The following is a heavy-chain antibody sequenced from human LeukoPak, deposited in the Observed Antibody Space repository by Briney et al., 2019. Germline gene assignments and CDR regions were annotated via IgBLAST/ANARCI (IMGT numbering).Heavy chain of an antibody. D-gene: IGHD3-10*01. V-gene: IGHV1-18*04. CDR2: ISAYNGNT. J-gene: IGHJ5*02. CDR3: ARGPKAMVRGVIPKYNWFDP. CDR1: GYTFTNYW. Sequence: GESLKISCKGSGYTFTNYWIGWVRQMPGKGLEWMGWISAYNGNTNYAQKLQGRVTMTTDTSTSTAYMELSRLRSDDTAVYYCARGPKAMVRGVIPKYNWFDPWGQGTLVTVSS.